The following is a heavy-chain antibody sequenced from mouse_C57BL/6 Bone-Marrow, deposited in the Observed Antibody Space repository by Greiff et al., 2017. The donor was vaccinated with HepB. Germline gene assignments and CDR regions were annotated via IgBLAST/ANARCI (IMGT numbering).Heavy chain of an antibody. D-gene: IGHD1-1*01. CDR2: IYPENGDT. CDR3: TTDYGSSHWYFDV. CDR1: GYNIKDDY. V-gene: IGHV14-4*01. Sequence: VQLQQSGAELVRPGASVKLSCTASGYNIKDDYMHWVKQRPEQGLEWIGWIYPENGDTEYASKFKGKATITADTSSNPAYLQLSSLTSEDTAVYYCTTDYGSSHWYFDVWGTGTTVPVSP. J-gene: IGHJ1*03.